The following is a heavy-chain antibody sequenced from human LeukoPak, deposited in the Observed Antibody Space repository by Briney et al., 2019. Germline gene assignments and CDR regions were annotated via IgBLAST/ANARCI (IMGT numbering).Heavy chain of an antibody. CDR3: ARAGQWELLG. J-gene: IGHJ4*02. CDR2: ISSSSSNI. D-gene: IGHD1-26*01. V-gene: IGHV3-21*01. Sequence: GGSLRLSCAASGFTFSSYCMNWVRQAPGKGLEWVSSISSSSSNIYYADSVKGRFTTSRDNAKNSLYLQMNSLRAEDTAVYYCARAGQWELLGWGQGTLVTVSS. CDR1: GFTFSSYC.